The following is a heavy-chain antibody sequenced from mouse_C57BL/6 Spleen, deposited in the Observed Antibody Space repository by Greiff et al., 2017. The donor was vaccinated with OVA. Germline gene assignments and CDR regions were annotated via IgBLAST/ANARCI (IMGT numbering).Heavy chain of an antibody. Sequence: QVQLKQPGAELVKPGASVKLSCKASGYTFTSYWMHWVKQRPGQGLEWIGMIHPNSGSTNYNEKFKSKATLTVDKSSSTAYMQLSSLTSEDSAVYYCASSKDSSGYDYAMDYWGQGTSVTVSS. CDR1: GYTFTSYW. D-gene: IGHD3-2*02. CDR2: IHPNSGST. CDR3: ASSKDSSGYDYAMDY. J-gene: IGHJ4*01. V-gene: IGHV1-64*01.